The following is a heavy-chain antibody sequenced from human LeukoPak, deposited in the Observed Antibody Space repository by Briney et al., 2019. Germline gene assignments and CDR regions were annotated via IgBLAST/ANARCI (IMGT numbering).Heavy chain of an antibody. CDR2: IKQDGSEK. D-gene: IGHD6-13*01. Sequence: PGGSLRLSCAASGFTFSSYWMSWVRQAPGKGLEWVANIKQDGSEKFYVDSVKGRFTISRVNAKSSLYLQMSSLRAEDTAVYYCARVVGYSSSWYADYWGQGTLVTVSS. CDR3: ARVVGYSSSWYADY. CDR1: GFTFSSYW. V-gene: IGHV3-7*01. J-gene: IGHJ4*02.